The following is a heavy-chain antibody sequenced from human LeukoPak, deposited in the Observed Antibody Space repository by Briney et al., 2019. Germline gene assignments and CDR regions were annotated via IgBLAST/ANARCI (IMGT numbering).Heavy chain of an antibody. CDR2: INHSGST. CDR1: GGSFSGYY. CDR3: ARGGIAVAGSDWNYFDY. J-gene: IGHJ4*02. D-gene: IGHD6-19*01. V-gene: IGHV4-34*01. Sequence: SETLSLTCAVYGGSFSGYYWSWIRQPPGKGLEWIGEINHSGSTHYNPSLKSRVTISVDTSKNQFSLKLSSVTAADTAVYYCARGGIAVAGSDWNYFDYWGQGTLVTVSS.